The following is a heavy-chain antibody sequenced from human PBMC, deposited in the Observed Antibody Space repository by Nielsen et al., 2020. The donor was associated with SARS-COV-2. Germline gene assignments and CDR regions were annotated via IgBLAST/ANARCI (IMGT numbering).Heavy chain of an antibody. Sequence: IRQPPGKGLEWIGSIYYSGSTYYSPSLKSRVTISVDTSKNQFSLKLSSVTAADTAVYYCASPDYYDSSGYFTPGAFDIWGQGTMVTVSS. V-gene: IGHV4-39*01. CDR2: IYYSGST. D-gene: IGHD3-22*01. J-gene: IGHJ3*02. CDR3: ASPDYYDSSGYFTPGAFDI.